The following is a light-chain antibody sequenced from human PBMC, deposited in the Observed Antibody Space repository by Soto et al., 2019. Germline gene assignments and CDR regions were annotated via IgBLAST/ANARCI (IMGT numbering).Light chain of an antibody. CDR3: QQYGSSPWT. CDR1: QSVSSSY. V-gene: IGKV3-20*01. Sequence: EIVLTQSPSTLSLSPGERATLSCRASQSVSSSYLAWYQQKPAQAPRLLIYGASSRATGIPDRFSVSGSGKDFTLTISRLEPEDFAVYYWQQYGSSPWTFGQGTKVEIK. CDR2: GAS. J-gene: IGKJ1*01.